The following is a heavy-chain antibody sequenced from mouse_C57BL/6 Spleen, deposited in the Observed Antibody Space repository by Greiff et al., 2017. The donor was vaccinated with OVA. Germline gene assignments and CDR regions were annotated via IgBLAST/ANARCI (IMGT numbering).Heavy chain of an antibody. Sequence: DVMLVESGGGLVQPGGSLKLSCAASGFTFSDYYMYWVRQTPEKRLEWVAYISNGGGSTYYPDTVKGRFTISRDKAKNTRYLQMSRLKSEDTAMYYCARSYYGSSLYYFDYWGQGTTLTVSS. D-gene: IGHD1-1*01. CDR3: ARSYYGSSLYYFDY. CDR1: GFTFSDYY. J-gene: IGHJ2*01. V-gene: IGHV5-12*01. CDR2: ISNGGGST.